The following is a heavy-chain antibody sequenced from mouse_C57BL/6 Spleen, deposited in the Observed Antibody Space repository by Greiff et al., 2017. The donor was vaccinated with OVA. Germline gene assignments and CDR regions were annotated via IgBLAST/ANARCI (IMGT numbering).Heavy chain of an antibody. D-gene: IGHD2-1*01. J-gene: IGHJ2*01. CDR1: GYTFTDYE. Sequence: VQLQQSGAELVRPGASVTLSCKASGYTFTDYEMHWVKQTPVHGLEWIGAIDPETGGTAYNQKFKGKAILTADKSSSTAYMELRSLTSEDSAVYYCTRRDGNYVYFDYWGQGTTLTVSS. CDR3: TRRDGNYVYFDY. CDR2: IDPETGGT. V-gene: IGHV1-15*01.